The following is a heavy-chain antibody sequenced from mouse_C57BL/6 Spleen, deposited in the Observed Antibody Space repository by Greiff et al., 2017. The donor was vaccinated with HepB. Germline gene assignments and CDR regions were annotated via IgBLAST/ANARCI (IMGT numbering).Heavy chain of an antibody. D-gene: IGHD2-3*01. J-gene: IGHJ3*01. V-gene: IGHV10-1*01. Sequence: DVMLVESGGGLVQPKGSLKLSCAASGFSFNTYAMNWVRQAPGKGLEWVARIRSKSNNYATYYADSVKDRFTISRDDSESMLYLQMNNLKTEDTAMYYCVRPLYDGSFAYWGQGTLVTVSA. CDR2: IRSKSNNYAT. CDR1: GFSFNTYA. CDR3: VRPLYDGSFAY.